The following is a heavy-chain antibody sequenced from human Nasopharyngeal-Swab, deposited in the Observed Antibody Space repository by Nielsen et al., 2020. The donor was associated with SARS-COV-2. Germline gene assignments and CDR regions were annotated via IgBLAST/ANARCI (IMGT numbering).Heavy chain of an antibody. V-gene: IGHV3-30*04. CDR2: ISYDGSNK. CDR1: GFTFSSYA. CDR3: ARAPGDSLDY. D-gene: IGHD1-26*01. J-gene: IGHJ4*02. Sequence: LSLTCAASGFTFSSYAMHWVRQAPGKGLEWVAVISYDGSNKYYADSVKGRFTISRDNSKNTLYLQMNSLRAEDTAVYYCARAPGDSLDYWGQGTLVTVSS.